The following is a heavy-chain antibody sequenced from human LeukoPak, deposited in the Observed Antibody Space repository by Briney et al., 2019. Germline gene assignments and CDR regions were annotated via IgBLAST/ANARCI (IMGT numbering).Heavy chain of an antibody. Sequence: GGSLRLSCAASGFTFSSYAMHWVRQAPGKGLEWVAVISYDGSNKYYADSVKGRLTISRDNSKNTLYLQMNSLRAEDTAVYYCAREQPKGYYNVLDYWGQGTLVTVSS. J-gene: IGHJ4*02. V-gene: IGHV3-30*04. D-gene: IGHD3-9*01. CDR1: GFTFSSYA. CDR2: ISYDGSNK. CDR3: AREQPKGYYNVLDY.